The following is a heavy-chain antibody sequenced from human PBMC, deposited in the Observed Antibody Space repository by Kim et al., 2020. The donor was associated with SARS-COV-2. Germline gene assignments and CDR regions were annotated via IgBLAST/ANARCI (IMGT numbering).Heavy chain of an antibody. CDR1: GFSFSDHY. CDR3: ARDRDGAGTD. D-gene: IGHD6-19*01. CDR2: IRNTGNRFPT. Sequence: GGSLRLSCIASGFSFSDHYMDWVRQAPGKGLEWIGRIRNTGNRFPTEYAASVRGRFTISRDDSKNSLFLQMSSLKTEDTAVYYCARDRDGAGTDWGQGTLVTLSS. V-gene: IGHV3-72*01. J-gene: IGHJ4*02.